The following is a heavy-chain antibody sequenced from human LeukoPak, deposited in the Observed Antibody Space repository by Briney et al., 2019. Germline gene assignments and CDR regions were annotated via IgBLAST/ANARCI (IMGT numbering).Heavy chain of an antibody. CDR2: IYPGDSDT. CDR3: ARARYCSGGSCYAEY. D-gene: IGHD2-15*01. V-gene: IGHV5-51*01. J-gene: IGHJ4*02. Sequence: GESLKISCRGFGYSFTSYWIAWVRQMPGKGLEWMGIIYPGDSDTRYSPSFQGQVTISADKSISTAYLQWSSLKASDTAMYYCARARYCSGGSCYAEYWGQGTLVTVSS. CDR1: GYSFTSYW.